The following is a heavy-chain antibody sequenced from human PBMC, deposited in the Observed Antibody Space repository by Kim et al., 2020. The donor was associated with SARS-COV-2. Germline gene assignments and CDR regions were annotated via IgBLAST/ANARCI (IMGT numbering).Heavy chain of an antibody. CDR1: GYSFTSYW. D-gene: IGHD3-10*01. CDR2: IYPGDSDT. V-gene: IGHV5-51*01. CDR3: ARLAFTMVRGIKFDYFDY. J-gene: IGHJ4*02. Sequence: GESLKISCKGFGYSFTSYWIGWVRQMPGKGLEWMGIIYPGDSDTRNSPFFQGQVTMSADKSISTAYLQWSSLKASDTAMYYCARLAFTMVRGIKFDYFDYWGQGTLVTVSS.